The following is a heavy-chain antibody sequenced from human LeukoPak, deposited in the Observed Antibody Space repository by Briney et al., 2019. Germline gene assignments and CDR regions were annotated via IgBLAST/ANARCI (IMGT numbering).Heavy chain of an antibody. D-gene: IGHD6-6*01. V-gene: IGHV4-61*02. Sequence: SETLSLTCTVSGGSIRISSYYWSWIRQPAGKGLEWIGRIYTSGSTNYNPSLKSRVTISVDTSKNQFSLKLSSVTAADTAVYYCARDQYSSSSYNWFDPWGQGTLVTVSS. J-gene: IGHJ5*02. CDR3: ARDQYSSSSYNWFDP. CDR1: GGSIRISSYY. CDR2: IYTSGST.